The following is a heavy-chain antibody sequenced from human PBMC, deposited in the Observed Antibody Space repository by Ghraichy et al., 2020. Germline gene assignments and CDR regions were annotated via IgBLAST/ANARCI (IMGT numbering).Heavy chain of an antibody. Sequence: GGSLRLSCAASGLTLSNYGMNWVRQAPGKGLEWVSYFSGSSSVIHYADSVKGRFTISRDNAKTSLYLQMNSLRDEDTALYYCACGAMSLDNWFDPWGQGTLGTGSS. J-gene: IGHJ5*02. V-gene: IGHV3-48*02. CDR1: GLTLSNYG. CDR3: ACGAMSLDNWFDP. D-gene: IGHD3-10*01. CDR2: FSGSSSVI.